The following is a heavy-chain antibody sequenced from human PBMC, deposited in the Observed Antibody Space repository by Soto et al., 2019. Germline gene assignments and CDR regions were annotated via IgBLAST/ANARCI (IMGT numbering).Heavy chain of an antibody. CDR2: IYYSGST. Sequence: QVQLQESGPGLVKPSQTLSLTCTVSGGSSSSGGYYWSWIRQHPGKGLEWIGYIYYSGSTYYNPSLKSRVTRSVDTSKNQFSLKLSSVTAADTAVYYCAREKGGYSGYEAVGNWFDPWGQGTLVTVSS. CDR3: AREKGGYSGYEAVGNWFDP. J-gene: IGHJ5*02. V-gene: IGHV4-31*03. CDR1: GGSSSSGGYY. D-gene: IGHD5-12*01.